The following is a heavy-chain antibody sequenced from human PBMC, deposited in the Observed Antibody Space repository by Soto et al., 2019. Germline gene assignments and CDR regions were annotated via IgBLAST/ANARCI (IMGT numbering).Heavy chain of an antibody. J-gene: IGHJ5*02. CDR2: LSYDGFNQ. D-gene: IGHD4-4*01. CDR3: ARGDDYSNYVWIWSFDP. CDR1: GFTLSSYA. V-gene: IGHV3-30-3*01. Sequence: QVQLVESGGGVVQPGRSLRPSCAASGFTLSSYAMHWVRQAPGKGLEWVAVLSYDGFNQYYADSVKGRFTISRDNSKNTLYVQMNSLRPEDTAVYYCARGDDYSNYVWIWSFDPWGQGTLVTVSS.